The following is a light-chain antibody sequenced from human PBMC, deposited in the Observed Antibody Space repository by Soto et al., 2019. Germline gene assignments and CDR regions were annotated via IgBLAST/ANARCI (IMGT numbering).Light chain of an antibody. CDR2: EVS. J-gene: IGLJ2*01. Sequence: QSVLTQPASVSGSPGQSITISCTGTNSDVGNYNHVSWYQQHPGKAPKLMIYEVSKRPSGVSNRFSGSKSADTASLTISGLQAEDEADYYCCSFARSNTWVFGGGTKVTVL. V-gene: IGLV2-23*02. CDR3: CSFARSNTWV. CDR1: NSDVGNYNH.